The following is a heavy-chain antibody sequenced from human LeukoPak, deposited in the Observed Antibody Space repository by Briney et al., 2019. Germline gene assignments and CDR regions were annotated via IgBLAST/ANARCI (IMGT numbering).Heavy chain of an antibody. CDR1: GFTFSGYA. CDR3: AKASVPDILNWIDP. J-gene: IGHJ5*02. CDR2: ISGSGGST. D-gene: IGHD2-15*01. V-gene: IGHV3-23*01. Sequence: GGTLRLSCAASGFTFSGYAMSWVCHAPANGLERVSAISGSGGSTYYADSAKGRFTISRDNSKNTQYLQMNSLRAEDTAVYYCAKASVPDILNWIDPWGQGTLVTVSS.